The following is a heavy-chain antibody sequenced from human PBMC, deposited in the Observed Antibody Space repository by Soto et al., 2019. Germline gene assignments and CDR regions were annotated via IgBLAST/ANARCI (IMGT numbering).Heavy chain of an antibody. V-gene: IGHV1-69*12. CDR1: GGTFSSYA. D-gene: IGHD6-13*01. CDR3: ARAHALPGIAAAGTEGDY. J-gene: IGHJ4*02. CDR2: IIPIFGTA. Sequence: QVQLVQSGAEVKKPGSSVKVSCKASGGTFSSYAISWVRQAPGQGLEWMGGIIPIFGTANYAQKFQGRVTITADESTSTAYMELSSLRSEDTAVYYCARAHALPGIAAAGTEGDYWGQGTLVTVSS.